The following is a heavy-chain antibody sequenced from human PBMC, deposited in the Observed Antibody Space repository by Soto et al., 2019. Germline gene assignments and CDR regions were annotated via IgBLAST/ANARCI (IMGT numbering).Heavy chain of an antibody. D-gene: IGHD3-22*01. J-gene: IGHJ5*02. CDR2: IYTSGST. V-gene: IGHV4-4*07. Sequence: PSETLSLTCPVCGGSISSSYWSWIRQPAGKGLEWIGRIYTSGSTNYNPSLKSRVTMSVDTSKNQFSLKLSSVTAADTAVYYCARDCLYYDSSGYFGFDPWGQGTLVTVS. CDR1: GGSISSSY. CDR3: ARDCLYYDSSGYFGFDP.